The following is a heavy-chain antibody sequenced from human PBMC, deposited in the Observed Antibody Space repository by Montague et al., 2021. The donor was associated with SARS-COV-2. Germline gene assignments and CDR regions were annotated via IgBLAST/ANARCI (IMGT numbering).Heavy chain of an antibody. CDR2: IYQSGSA. CDR3: ATGSSP. J-gene: IGHJ5*02. Sequence: TLSLTCVVSGGSVSSGDYTWSWIRPSPGKGLEWIGYIYQSGSAYYNPSLKSRVTISIDTSNNQFSLNLRSVTAADTGLYSWATGSSPWR. V-gene: IGHV4-30-2*06. CDR1: GGSVSSGDYT. D-gene: IGHD3-10*01.